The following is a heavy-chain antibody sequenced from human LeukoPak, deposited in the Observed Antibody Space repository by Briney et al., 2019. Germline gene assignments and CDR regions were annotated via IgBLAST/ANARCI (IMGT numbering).Heavy chain of an antibody. CDR3: ARGNYGDNEEYFQH. CDR2: IYHSGST. CDR1: GGSISSGGSS. D-gene: IGHD1-7*01. V-gene: IGHV4-30-2*01. Sequence: SQTLSLTCAVSGGSISSGGSSWSWIRQPPGTGLEWIGYIYHSGSTYYNPSLKSRVTISVDRSKNQFSLKLSSVTAADTAVYYCARGNYGDNEEYFQHWGQGTLVTVSS. J-gene: IGHJ1*01.